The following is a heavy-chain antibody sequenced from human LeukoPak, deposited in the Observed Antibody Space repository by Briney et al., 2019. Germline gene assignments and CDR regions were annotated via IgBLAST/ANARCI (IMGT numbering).Heavy chain of an antibody. D-gene: IGHD3-16*01. V-gene: IGHV3-11*01. CDR1: GFTFSDYY. Sequence: GGSLRLSCAASGFTFSDYYMSWIRQAPGKGLEWVSYISSSGSTIYYADSVKGRFTISRDSAKNSLYLQMNSLRAEDTAVYYCARGTLRLGEFAVTYYFDYWGQGTLVTVSS. CDR2: ISSSGSTI. J-gene: IGHJ4*02. CDR3: ARGTLRLGEFAVTYYFDY.